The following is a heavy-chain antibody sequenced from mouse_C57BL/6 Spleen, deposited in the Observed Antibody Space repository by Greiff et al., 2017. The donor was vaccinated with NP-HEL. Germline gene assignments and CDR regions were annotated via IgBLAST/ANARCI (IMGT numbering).Heavy chain of an antibody. D-gene: IGHD2-1*01. CDR1: GFTFSSYA. V-gene: IGHV5-4*03. Sequence: EVMLVESGGGLVKPGGSLKLSCAASGFTFSSYAMSWVRQTPEKRLEWVATISDGGSYTYYPDNVKGRFTISRDNAKNNLYLQMSHLKSEDTAMYYGARGNYAWFAYWGQGTLVTVSA. CDR3: ARGNYAWFAY. J-gene: IGHJ3*01. CDR2: ISDGGSYT.